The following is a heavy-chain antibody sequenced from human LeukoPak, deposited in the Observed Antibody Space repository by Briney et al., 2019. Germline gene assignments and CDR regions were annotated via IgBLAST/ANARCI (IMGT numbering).Heavy chain of an antibody. CDR2: ISAYNGNT. CDR1: GYTFTSYG. V-gene: IGHV1-18*01. J-gene: IGHJ5*02. CDR3: ARVRMVGHGCSGGSCSNWFDP. D-gene: IGHD2-15*01. Sequence: ASVKVSCKASGYTFTSYGISWVRQAPGQGLEWMGWISAYNGNTNYVQKLQGRVTMTTDTSTSIAYMELRSLRSDDTAVYYCARVRMVGHGCSGGSCSNWFDPWGQGTLVTVSS.